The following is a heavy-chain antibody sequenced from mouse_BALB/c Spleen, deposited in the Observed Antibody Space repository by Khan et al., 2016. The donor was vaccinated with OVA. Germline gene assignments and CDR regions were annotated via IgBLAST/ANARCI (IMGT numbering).Heavy chain of an antibody. V-gene: IGHV2-6-5*01. J-gene: IGHJ4*01. CDR2: IWGGGST. CDR1: GFSLSDYG. Sequence: QVQLKESGPGLVAPSQNLSITCTVSGFSLSDYGVSWIRQPPGKGLEWLGVIWGGGSTYYNSALRSRLSISKDNSKSQVFLEMSSLQSDDTAMFYCAKGVCSYYYTLDYWGQGTTVTVSS. CDR3: AKGVCSYYYTLDY.